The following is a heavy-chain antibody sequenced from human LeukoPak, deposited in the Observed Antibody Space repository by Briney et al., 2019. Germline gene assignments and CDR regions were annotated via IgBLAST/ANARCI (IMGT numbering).Heavy chain of an antibody. CDR3: ARGAWATQLGS. J-gene: IGHJ4*02. CDR2: IYESGTT. D-gene: IGHD2-15*01. V-gene: IGHV4-34*01. Sequence: SETLSLTCAVYGESLNSYYWSWVRQPPGEGLEWIGEIYESGTTEYNPSPKSRVTISMVPSKQQFSLSLSSVTAADTAVYYCARGAWATQLGSWGLGTPVIVSS. CDR1: GESLNSYY.